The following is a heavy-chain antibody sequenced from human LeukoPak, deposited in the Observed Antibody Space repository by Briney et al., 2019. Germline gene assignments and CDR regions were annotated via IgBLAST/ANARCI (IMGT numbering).Heavy chain of an antibody. J-gene: IGHJ4*02. D-gene: IGHD6-13*01. CDR3: AKDPGVAAAGTNY. CDR2: ISGSGDST. Sequence: GGSLRLSCGASGFTFNTYAMSWVRQAPGKGLEWVSSISGSGDSTYYADSVKGRFTISRDNSKNTLYLQMNSLRAEDTAVYYCAKDPGVAAAGTNYWGQGTLVTVSS. V-gene: IGHV3-23*01. CDR1: GFTFNTYA.